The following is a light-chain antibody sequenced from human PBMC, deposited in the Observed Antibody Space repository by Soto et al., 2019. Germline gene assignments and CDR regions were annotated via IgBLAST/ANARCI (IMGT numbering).Light chain of an antibody. CDR2: DAS. J-gene: IGKJ3*01. Sequence: EVTLTQSPATLYLSPGERATLSCRASQSVASFLTWYQQKPGQAPRVVIYDASTRAPGITARFSGSGSGSDFSLTISSLEPEDFAVYYCQQRRNWFTFAPGTKVVVK. CDR1: QSVASF. CDR3: QQRRNWFT. V-gene: IGKV3-11*01.